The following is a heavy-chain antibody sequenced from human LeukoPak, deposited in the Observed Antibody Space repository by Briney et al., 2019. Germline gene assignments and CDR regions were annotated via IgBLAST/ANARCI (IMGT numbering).Heavy chain of an antibody. CDR3: AREDTMVRGVKWY. Sequence: GGSLRLSCAASGFTFSSYWMSWVRQAPGKGLEWVANIKQDGSEKYYVDSVKGRFTISRDNAKNSLYLQMNSLRAEDTAVYYCAREDTMVRGVKWYWGQGTLVTVSS. D-gene: IGHD3-10*01. J-gene: IGHJ4*02. CDR1: GFTFSSYW. V-gene: IGHV3-7*01. CDR2: IKQDGSEK.